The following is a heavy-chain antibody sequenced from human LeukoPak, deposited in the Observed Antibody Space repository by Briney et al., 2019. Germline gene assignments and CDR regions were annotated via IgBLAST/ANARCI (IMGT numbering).Heavy chain of an antibody. Sequence: SETLSLTCTVSGYSISSGYYWGWIRQPPGKGLEWIGSIYYSGSTYYNPSLKSRVTISVDTSKNQFSLKLSSVTAADTAVYYCAGISGSYLVDYWGQGTLVTVSS. CDR1: GYSISSGYY. D-gene: IGHD1-26*01. V-gene: IGHV4-38-2*02. CDR3: AGISGSYLVDY. CDR2: IYYSGST. J-gene: IGHJ4*02.